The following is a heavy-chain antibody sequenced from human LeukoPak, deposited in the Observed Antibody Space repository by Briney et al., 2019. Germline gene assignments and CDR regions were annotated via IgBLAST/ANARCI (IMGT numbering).Heavy chain of an antibody. Sequence: GGSLRLSCSASGFTFTSSAMTWVRQAPGTGLEWVSAINARGSDIYYADPVKGRFTISRDIFKNTLYLQMSSLRAEDTAVYYCARREGPNNGPIDSWGQGTLVTVSS. CDR1: GFTFTSSA. J-gene: IGHJ4*02. V-gene: IGHV3-23*01. CDR3: ARREGPNNGPIDS. CDR2: INARGSDI. D-gene: IGHD5-24*01.